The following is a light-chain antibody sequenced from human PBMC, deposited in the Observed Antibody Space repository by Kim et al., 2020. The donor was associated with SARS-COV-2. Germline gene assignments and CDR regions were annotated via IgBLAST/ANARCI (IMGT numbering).Light chain of an antibody. CDR1: KLGDKY. J-gene: IGLJ2*01. CDR3: QAWDSSTVL. V-gene: IGLV3-1*01. CDR2: QDR. Sequence: SYELTQPTSVSVSPGQTATITCSGDKLGDKYVCWYQQNTGQSPVVVIYQDRKRPSGIPERFSGSNSGNTATLTISGTQAMDEADYYCQAWDSSTVLFGGGTQLTVL.